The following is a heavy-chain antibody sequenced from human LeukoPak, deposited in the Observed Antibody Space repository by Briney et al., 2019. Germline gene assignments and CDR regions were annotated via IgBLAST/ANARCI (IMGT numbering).Heavy chain of an antibody. V-gene: IGHV4-30-2*01. CDR1: GGSVSSGSYH. J-gene: IGHJ4*02. CDR3: ASSGDKKALFDY. Sequence: SETLSLTCSVSGGSVSSGSYHWSWIRQPPGKGLEWIGYIYHSGSTYYNPSLKSRVTISVDRSKNQFSLKLSSVTAADTAVYYCASSGDKKALFDYWGQGTLVTVSS. D-gene: IGHD7-27*01. CDR2: IYHSGST.